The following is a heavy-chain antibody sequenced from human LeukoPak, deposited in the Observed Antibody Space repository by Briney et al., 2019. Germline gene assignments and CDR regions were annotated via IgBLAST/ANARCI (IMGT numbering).Heavy chain of an antibody. D-gene: IGHD3-22*01. V-gene: IGHV3-30*18. CDR2: ISYDGINK. CDR1: GFTFSSYG. CDR3: AKEYYYDSSAYSDY. Sequence: GGSLRLSCAASGFTFSSYGMHWVRQAPGKGLEWVAVISYDGINKYYADSVKGRFTISRDNSKNTVYLEMNSLRAEDTAVYYCAKEYYYDSSAYSDYWGQGTLVTVSS. J-gene: IGHJ4*02.